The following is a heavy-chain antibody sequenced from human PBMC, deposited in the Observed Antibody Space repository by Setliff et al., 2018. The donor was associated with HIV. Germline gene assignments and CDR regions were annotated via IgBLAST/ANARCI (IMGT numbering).Heavy chain of an antibody. CDR1: GYTFTGYY. Sequence: ASVKVSCKASGYTFTGYYIHWVRQAPGQGLEWMGWINPNTGGTNYAQKFQGRVTMTRDTSISPAYMELSRLRSDDTAVYYCAREGQYARATSGFDYWGQGTLVTVSS. J-gene: IGHJ4*02. CDR2: INPNTGGT. D-gene: IGHD2-2*01. V-gene: IGHV1-2*02. CDR3: AREGQYARATSGFDY.